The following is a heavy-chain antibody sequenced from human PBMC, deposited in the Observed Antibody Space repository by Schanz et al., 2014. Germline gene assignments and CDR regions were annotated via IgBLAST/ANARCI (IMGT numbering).Heavy chain of an antibody. J-gene: IGHJ4*02. V-gene: IGHV1-18*01. Sequence: QGQLVQSGAEVKEPGASVKVSCEASRYNFNTYGLNWVRQATGQGLEWMRWINGYNGHTLHAQKFQGRVTMTTDTSTSASYMELTSVRVDDADVYYCAGAFDNSGYYFDYWGQGTLVTVSS. CDR3: AGAFDNSGYYFDY. CDR1: RYNFNTYG. D-gene: IGHD5-12*01. CDR2: INGYNGHT.